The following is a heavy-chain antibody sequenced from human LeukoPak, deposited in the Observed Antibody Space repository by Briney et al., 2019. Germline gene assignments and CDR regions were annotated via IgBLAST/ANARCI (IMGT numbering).Heavy chain of an antibody. CDR3: ARRIAVAGTSYYFDY. J-gene: IGHJ4*02. D-gene: IGHD6-19*01. Sequence: SVKVSCKXSGGTFSSYAISWVRQAPGQGLEWMGGIIPIFGTANYAQKFQGRVTITTDESTSTAYMELSSLRSEDTAVYYCARRIAVAGTSYYFDYWGQGTLVTVSS. CDR1: GGTFSSYA. V-gene: IGHV1-69*05. CDR2: IIPIFGTA.